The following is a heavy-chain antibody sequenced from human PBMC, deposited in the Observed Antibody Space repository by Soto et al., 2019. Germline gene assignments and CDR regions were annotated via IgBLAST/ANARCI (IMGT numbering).Heavy chain of an antibody. CDR1: GFTFSSYN. D-gene: IGHD3-16*01. J-gene: IGHJ2*01. CDR3: ASLTTLATYLDL. Sequence: PAGSLTLSCTASGFTFSSYNMNWIRQPPGKGLEWVSYISNSSSTIYYADSVNRRFTISSTNTNDTVYLQMNGLRAEDTAVYCGASLTTLATYLDLWGRGILVTVSS. V-gene: IGHV3-48*04. CDR2: ISNSSSTI.